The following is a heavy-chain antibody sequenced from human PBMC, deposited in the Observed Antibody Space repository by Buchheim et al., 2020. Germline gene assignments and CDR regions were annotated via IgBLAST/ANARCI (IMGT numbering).Heavy chain of an antibody. CDR2: INEDGTEK. J-gene: IGHJ5*02. CDR3: AKHSIP. D-gene: IGHD2/OR15-2a*01. Sequence: EVYLVESGGGLVQPGGSLRLSCAASGFTFRNYLMNWVRQAPGKGLEWVANINEDGTEKYYVDSVKGRFTFCREDGMRSVYLQMSSLRVEDTAVYYCAKHSIPWGQGT. CDR1: GFTFRNYL. V-gene: IGHV3-7*03.